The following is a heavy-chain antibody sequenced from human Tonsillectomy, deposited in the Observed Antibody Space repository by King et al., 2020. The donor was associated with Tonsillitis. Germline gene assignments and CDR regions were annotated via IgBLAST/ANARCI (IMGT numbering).Heavy chain of an antibody. Sequence: VQLVESGGGLVQPGGSLRISCAASGFTFSSNAMNWVRQAPGKGLEWVSAISASGGTTFYADSVKGRFTFSRDNSKNTLYLQMNSLRVEDTAVYYCAKHLREGATPFEYWGQGTLVTVSS. D-gene: IGHD1-26*01. J-gene: IGHJ4*02. V-gene: IGHV3-23*04. CDR3: AKHLREGATPFEY. CDR2: ISASGGTT. CDR1: GFTFSSNA.